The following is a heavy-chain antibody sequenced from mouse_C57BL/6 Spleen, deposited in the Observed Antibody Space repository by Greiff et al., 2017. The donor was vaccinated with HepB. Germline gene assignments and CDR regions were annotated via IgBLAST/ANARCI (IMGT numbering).Heavy chain of an antibody. Sequence: EVQLQQSGGDLVKPGGSLKLSCAASGFTFSSYGMSWVRQTPDKRLEWVATISSGGSYTYYPDSVKGRFTISRDNAKNTLYLQMSSLKSEDTAMYYCARHINYDYDVGGFAYWGQGTLVTVSA. CDR3: ARHINYDYDVGGFAY. V-gene: IGHV5-6*01. D-gene: IGHD2-4*01. CDR2: ISSGGSYT. J-gene: IGHJ3*01. CDR1: GFTFSSYG.